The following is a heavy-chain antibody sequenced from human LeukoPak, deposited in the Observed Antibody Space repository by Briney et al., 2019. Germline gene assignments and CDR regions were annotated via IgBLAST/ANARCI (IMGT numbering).Heavy chain of an antibody. D-gene: IGHD6-13*01. CDR1: GGSFTNYY. CDR3: ARRPRGGVPAAYNWFDP. CDR2: IDHSGIT. J-gene: IGHJ5*02. V-gene: IGHV4-34*01. Sequence: SETLSLTCGVYGGSFTNYYWSWIRQPPAKGLEWIGEIDHSGITNYNSSLKSRVTISGDTSKNQFSLNLTSVTAADTAIYYCARRPRGGVPAAYNWFDPWGQGTLVSVSS.